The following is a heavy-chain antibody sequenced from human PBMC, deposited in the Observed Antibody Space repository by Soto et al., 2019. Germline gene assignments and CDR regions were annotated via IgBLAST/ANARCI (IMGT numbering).Heavy chain of an antibody. CDR1: GFTFSSYG. D-gene: IGHD2-15*01. Sequence: QVQLVESGGGVVQPGRSLRLSCAASGFTFSSYGMHWVRQAPGKGLEWVAVISYDGTTQYYADSVKGRFTISRDNSKKTLYLQMSSLRAEDTAVYYCAKYGVVVADTYYFDYWGQGTVVTVSS. V-gene: IGHV3-30*18. CDR2: ISYDGTTQ. J-gene: IGHJ4*02. CDR3: AKYGVVVADTYYFDY.